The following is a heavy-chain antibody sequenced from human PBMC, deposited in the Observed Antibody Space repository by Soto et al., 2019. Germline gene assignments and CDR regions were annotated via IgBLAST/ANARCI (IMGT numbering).Heavy chain of an antibody. CDR3: TTTPTYSSGWNRWYLDY. D-gene: IGHD6-19*01. J-gene: IGHJ4*02. CDR1: GFSFNNAW. Sequence: EVQLVESGGGLVKPGGSLRLSCAASGFSFNNAWMSWVRQVPGKGLEWVGRIKTTTDGGTTDYAAPVKGRFTISRDDSKNTLYLQMNSLKTEDTAVYYCTTTPTYSSGWNRWYLDYWGQGTLVTVSS. V-gene: IGHV3-15*01. CDR2: IKTTTDGGTT.